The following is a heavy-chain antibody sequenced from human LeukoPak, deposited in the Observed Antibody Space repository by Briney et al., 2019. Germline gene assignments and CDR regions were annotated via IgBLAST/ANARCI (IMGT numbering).Heavy chain of an antibody. CDR1: GGSISSYY. CDR3: ARDPGYSSGWYMGDYYYYGMDV. CDR2: IYYSGST. J-gene: IGHJ6*02. D-gene: IGHD6-19*01. V-gene: IGHV4-59*01. Sequence: PSGTLSLTCTVSGGSISSYYWSWIRQPPGKGLEWIGYIYYSGSTNYNPSLKSRVTISVDTSKNQFSLKLSSVTAADTAVYYCARDPGYSSGWYMGDYYYYGMDVWGQGTTVTVSS.